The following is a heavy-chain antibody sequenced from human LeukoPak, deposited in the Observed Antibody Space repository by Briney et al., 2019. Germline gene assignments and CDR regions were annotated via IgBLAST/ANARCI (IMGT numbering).Heavy chain of an antibody. V-gene: IGHV4-39*01. CDR3: ARHGGAAAAIDY. CDR2: IYYSGTT. Sequence: PSETLSLTCTVSGGFVSSSSYYRGWIRQPPGKGLEWIGSIYYSGTTYYIPSLKSRITISVDTSKNQFSLRLNSVTAADTAVYYCARHGGAAAAIDYWGQGTLVTVSS. CDR1: GGFVSSSSYY. J-gene: IGHJ4*02. D-gene: IGHD6-13*01.